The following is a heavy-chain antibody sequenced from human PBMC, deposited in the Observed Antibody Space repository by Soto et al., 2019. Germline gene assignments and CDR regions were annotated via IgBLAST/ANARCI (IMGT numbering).Heavy chain of an antibody. CDR3: ARPPSSINAIDY. J-gene: IGHJ4*02. D-gene: IGHD3-10*01. CDR1: GGSISSGGYY. Sequence: SETLSLTCTVSGGSISSGGYYWSWIRQHPGKGLEWIGYIYYGGSTYYNPSLKSRATISVDTSKNQFSLKLSSVTAADTAVYYWARPPSSINAIDYWGQEPLVTVSS. CDR2: IYYGGST. V-gene: IGHV4-30-4*08.